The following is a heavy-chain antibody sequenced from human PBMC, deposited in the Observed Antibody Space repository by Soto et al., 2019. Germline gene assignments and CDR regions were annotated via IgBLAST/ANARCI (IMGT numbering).Heavy chain of an antibody. J-gene: IGHJ4*02. Sequence: TGGSLRLSCAASGVTFSSYAMRLVGQATENGLDWVSAISGSGGSTYYAASVKGRFTISRDNSKNTLYLQMNSLRAEDTAVYYCAKDTKLSPNDYPAQGTLLTVYS. CDR2: ISGSGGST. CDR3: AKDTKLSPNDY. V-gene: IGHV3-23*01. D-gene: IGHD1-1*01. CDR1: GVTFSSYA.